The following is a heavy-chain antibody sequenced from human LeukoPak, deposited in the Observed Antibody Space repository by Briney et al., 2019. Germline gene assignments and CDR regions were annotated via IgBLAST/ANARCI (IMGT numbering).Heavy chain of an antibody. Sequence: SETLSLTCAVSGGSISSGGYSWSWIRQPPGKGLEWIGYIYHSGSTYYNPSLKSRVTISVDRSKNQFSLKLSSVTAAGTAVYYCARGALLSSWFDPWGQGTLVTVSS. D-gene: IGHD3-10*01. CDR2: IYHSGST. J-gene: IGHJ5*02. CDR1: GGSISSGGYS. CDR3: ARGALLSSWFDP. V-gene: IGHV4-30-2*01.